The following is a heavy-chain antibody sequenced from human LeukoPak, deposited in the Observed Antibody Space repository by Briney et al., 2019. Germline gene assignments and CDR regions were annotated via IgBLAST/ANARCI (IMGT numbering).Heavy chain of an antibody. CDR1: GGSISSSSYY. V-gene: IGHV4-39*01. J-gene: IGHJ6*03. CDR2: IYYSGST. D-gene: IGHD6-13*01. Sequence: SETLSLTCTVSGGSISSSSYYWGWIRQPPGKGLEWIGSIYYSGSTYYNPSLKSRVTISVDTSKNQFSLKLSSVTAADTAVYYCARRVQQLSYYYYMDVXGKGTTVTVSS. CDR3: ARRVQQLSYYYYMDV.